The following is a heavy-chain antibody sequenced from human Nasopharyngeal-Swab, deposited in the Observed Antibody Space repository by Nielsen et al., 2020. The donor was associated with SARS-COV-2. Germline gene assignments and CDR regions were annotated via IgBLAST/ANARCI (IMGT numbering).Heavy chain of an antibody. CDR2: ISGSGTRT. CDR1: GFTFSSYA. CDR3: AKDGLYYYDSSAHPAEYFQN. J-gene: IGHJ1*01. Sequence: GESLKISCAASGFTFSSYAMNWVRQSPGKGLEWVSNISGSGTRTYYADSVKGRFTISRYNSKNAIFLQMNSLRADDTAVYYCAKDGLYYYDSSAHPAEYFQNWGQGTLVTVSS. D-gene: IGHD3-22*01. V-gene: IGHV3-23*01.